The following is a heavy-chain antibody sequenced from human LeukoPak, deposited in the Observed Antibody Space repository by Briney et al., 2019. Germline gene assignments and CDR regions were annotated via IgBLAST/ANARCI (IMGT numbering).Heavy chain of an antibody. V-gene: IGHV4-39*07. J-gene: IGHJ4*02. CDR3: ARGLNYAGSGYYFDS. CDR2: IYYNGDT. D-gene: IGHD3-22*01. CDR1: GVSITSRNYY. Sequence: SETLSLTCSVSGVSITSRNYYWLWLRQPPGEGLEWIGSIYYNGDTYYNLSLKSRVTISVDTSKYQCSLRLSSVTAADTAVYYCARGLNYAGSGYYFDSWGPGTVVTVSS.